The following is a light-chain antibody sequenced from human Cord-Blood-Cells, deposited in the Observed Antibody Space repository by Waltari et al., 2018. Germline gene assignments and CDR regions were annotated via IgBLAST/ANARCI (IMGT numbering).Light chain of an antibody. Sequence: QSALTQPAPVSGCPGQSITISFTGTSSDVGSYNLASWYQQHPGKATKLMIYEGSKRPSGVSNRFSGSKSGNTASLTISGLQAEDEADYYCCSYAGSVVFGGGTKLTVL. CDR3: CSYAGSVV. CDR2: EGS. V-gene: IGLV2-23*01. J-gene: IGLJ2*01. CDR1: SSDVGSYNL.